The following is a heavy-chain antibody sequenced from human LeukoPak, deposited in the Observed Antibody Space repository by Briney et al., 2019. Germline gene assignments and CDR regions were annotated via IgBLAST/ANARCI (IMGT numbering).Heavy chain of an antibody. CDR3: ARDPHGYKSGYGWFDP. D-gene: IGHD5-18*01. CDR1: GFTFSTYW. Sequence: GGSLRLSCAASGFTFSTYWMSWVRQAPGKGLEWVANIKQDGSEKYYVDSVKGRFTISRDNAKNSLYLQMNSLRAEDTAVYYCARDPHGYKSGYGWFDPWGQGTLVTVSS. CDR2: IKQDGSEK. J-gene: IGHJ5*02. V-gene: IGHV3-7*01.